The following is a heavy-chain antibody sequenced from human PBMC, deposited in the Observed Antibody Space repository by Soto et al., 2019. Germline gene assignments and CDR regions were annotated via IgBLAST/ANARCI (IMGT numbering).Heavy chain of an antibody. J-gene: IGHJ4*02. CDR3: AKIRFGELPLYPFDY. CDR1: GFTFSTYA. D-gene: IGHD3-10*01. Sequence: GGSLRLSCAASGFTFSTYAMSWVRQAPGKGLEWVSAITGSGGSTYHADSVKGRFTISRDNSKNTLYLQMNSLRAEDTAVYYCAKIRFGELPLYPFDYWGQGTLVTVSS. CDR2: ITGSGGST. V-gene: IGHV3-23*01.